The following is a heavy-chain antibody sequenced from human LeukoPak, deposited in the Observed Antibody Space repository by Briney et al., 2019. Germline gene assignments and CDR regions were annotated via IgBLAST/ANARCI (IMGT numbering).Heavy chain of an antibody. Sequence: ALVKVSCKASGYTFTDYYMHWVRQAPGQGLEWMGWIKSDSGGTKYAQKFQGRVVMTRDTSISTAYMELSILRSDDTAVYYCAREYYDSSGRKHAFNMWGQGTMVTVSS. J-gene: IGHJ3*02. CDR1: GYTFTDYY. CDR2: IKSDSGGT. D-gene: IGHD3-22*01. CDR3: AREYYDSSGRKHAFNM. V-gene: IGHV1-2*02.